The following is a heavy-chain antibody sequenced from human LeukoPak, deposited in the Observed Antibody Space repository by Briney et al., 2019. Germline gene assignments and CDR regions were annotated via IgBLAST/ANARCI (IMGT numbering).Heavy chain of an antibody. D-gene: IGHD3-22*01. CDR2: INWNGGST. CDR1: GFTFDDYG. V-gene: IGHV3-20*04. Sequence: GGSLRLSCAASGFTFDDYGMSWVRQAPGKGVEWVSGINWNGGSTGYADSVKGRFTISRDNAKNSLYLQMNSLRAEDTALYYCARVKTYDSSGHKDYWGQGTLVTVSS. CDR3: ARVKTYDSSGHKDY. J-gene: IGHJ4*02.